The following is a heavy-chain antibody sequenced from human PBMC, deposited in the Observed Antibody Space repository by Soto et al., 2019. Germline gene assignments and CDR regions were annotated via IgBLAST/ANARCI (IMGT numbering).Heavy chain of an antibody. CDR3: VRDGTKTLRDWFDP. V-gene: IGHV4-4*07. Sequence: SETLSLTCTVSVASISGFYGSWFRKSAGKGLEWIGRIYATGTTDYNPSLKSRVMMSVDTSKKQFSLKLRSVTAADTAVYYCVRDGTKTLRDWFDPWGQGISVTVSS. CDR2: IYATGTT. CDR1: VASISGFY. J-gene: IGHJ5*02. D-gene: IGHD1-1*01.